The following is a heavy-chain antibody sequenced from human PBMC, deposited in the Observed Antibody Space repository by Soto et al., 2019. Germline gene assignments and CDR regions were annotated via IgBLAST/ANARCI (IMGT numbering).Heavy chain of an antibody. V-gene: IGHV3-23*01. CDR3: AKDQTDVTLFDY. Sequence: PGGTLRLYCAASGFSFSSLAMSWVRQAPGKGLEWVSSISGRGVDTLYADSVKGRFTISRDNSRNTLYLQVNSLRAEDTAVYYCAKDQTDVTLFDYWGQGTLVTVST. CDR2: ISGRGVDT. CDR1: GFSFSSLA. J-gene: IGHJ4*02. D-gene: IGHD2-21*02.